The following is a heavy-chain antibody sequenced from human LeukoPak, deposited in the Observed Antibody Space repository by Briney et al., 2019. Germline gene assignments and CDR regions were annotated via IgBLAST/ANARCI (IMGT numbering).Heavy chain of an antibody. D-gene: IGHD3-10*02. CDR1: GFTFRSYE. CDR2: ISSSGSTI. J-gene: IGHJ6*04. CDR3: AELGITMIGGV. V-gene: IGHV3-48*03. Sequence: PGGSLRLSCAASGFTFRSYEMNWVRQAPGKGLEWVSYISSSGSTIYYADSVKGRFTISRDNAKNSLYLQMNSLRAEDTAVYYCAELGITMIGGVWGKGTTVTTSS.